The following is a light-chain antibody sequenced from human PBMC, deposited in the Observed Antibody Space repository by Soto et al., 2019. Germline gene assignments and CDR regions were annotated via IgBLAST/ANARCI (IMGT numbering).Light chain of an antibody. V-gene: IGLV1-44*01. J-gene: IGLJ2*01. Sequence: QSVLTQSPSESATPGQRVTISCSGSGSNIGTHAVNWYQQVPGTAPTLLIFRNHQRPSGVPVRFSGSKSGTSASLAISGPQSEDEADYYCAAWDDSLRAVVFGGGTKLTVL. CDR1: GSNIGTHA. CDR2: RNH. CDR3: AAWDDSLRAVV.